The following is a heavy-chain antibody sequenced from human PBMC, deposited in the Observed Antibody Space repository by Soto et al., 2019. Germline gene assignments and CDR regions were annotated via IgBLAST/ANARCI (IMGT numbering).Heavy chain of an antibody. V-gene: IGHV4-39*01. CDR1: GGSLSSGGYY. D-gene: IGHD5-12*01. J-gene: IGHJ3*02. Sequence: PSETLSLTCTVSGGSLSSGGYYWSWIRQHPGKGLEWIGYIYYSGSTYYNPSLKSRVTISVDTSKNQFSLKLSSVTAADTAVYYCARHPRDGYNSRANAFDIWGQGTMVTVS. CDR2: IYYSGST. CDR3: ARHPRDGYNSRANAFDI.